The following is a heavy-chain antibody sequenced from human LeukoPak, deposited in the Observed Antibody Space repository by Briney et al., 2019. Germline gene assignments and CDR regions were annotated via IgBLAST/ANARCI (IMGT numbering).Heavy chain of an antibody. D-gene: IGHD2-2*02. CDR2: INPNSGGT. V-gene: IGHV1-2*02. CDR3: ARGIAVVPAAIWDY. CDR1: GYTFTGYY. J-gene: IGHJ4*02. Sequence: GASVTVSCKASGYTFTGYYMHWVRQAPGQGLEWMGWINPNSGGTNYAQKFQGRVTMTRDTSISTAYMELSRLRSDDTAVYYCARGIAVVPAAIWDYWGQGTLVTVSS.